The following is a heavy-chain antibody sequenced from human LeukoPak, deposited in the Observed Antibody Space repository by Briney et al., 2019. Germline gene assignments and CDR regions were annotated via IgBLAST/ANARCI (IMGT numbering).Heavy chain of an antibody. CDR2: INPSGGST. Sequence: ASVKVSCKASGYTFTSNYMHWVRQAPGQGLEWMGIINPSGGSTSYAQKFQGRVTMTRDTSTSTVYMELSSLRSEDTAVYYCARDRDSSSYYYYGMDVWGQGTTVTVSS. CDR1: GYTFTSNY. V-gene: IGHV1-46*01. D-gene: IGHD6-6*01. J-gene: IGHJ6*02. CDR3: ARDRDSSSYYYYGMDV.